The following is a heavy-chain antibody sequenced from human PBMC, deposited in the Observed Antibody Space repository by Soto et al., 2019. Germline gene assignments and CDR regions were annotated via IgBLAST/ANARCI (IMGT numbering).Heavy chain of an antibody. V-gene: IGHV1-69*08. D-gene: IGHD5-12*01. CDR2: TIPLPSVA. J-gene: IGHJ4*02. Sequence: QVQLVQSGAEVKKPGSSVKVSCKASGGTFSTSTFTWVRQAPGQGLEWMGRTIPLPSVADYAQDFQGRLTITADKSKSTSSMELTSLTSKDTAVYYCARDSPIGSTFSGYDAIDSWGQGTLVTVSS. CDR1: GGTFSTST. CDR3: ARDSPIGSTFSGYDAIDS.